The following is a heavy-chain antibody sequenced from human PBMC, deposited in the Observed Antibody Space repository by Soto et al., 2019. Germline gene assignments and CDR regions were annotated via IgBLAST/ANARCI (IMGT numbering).Heavy chain of an antibody. D-gene: IGHD1-26*01. J-gene: IGHJ4*02. CDR1: GYTFTGYA. V-gene: IGHV1-3*01. CDR2: INAGNGNT. Sequence: ASVKVSCKASGYTFTGYAMHWVRQAPGQRLEWMGWINAGNGNTKYSQKFQGRVTITRDTSASTAYMELSSLRSEDTAVYYCASAVGVPADFDYWGQGTLVTVSS. CDR3: ASAVGVPADFDY.